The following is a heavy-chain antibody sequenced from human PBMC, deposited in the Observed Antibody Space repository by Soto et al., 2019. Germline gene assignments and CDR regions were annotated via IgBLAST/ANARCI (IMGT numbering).Heavy chain of an antibody. V-gene: IGHV3-48*04. J-gene: IGHJ4*02. CDR1: RVMGSTYA. CDR2: ISSSSSTI. CDR3: ARDRPHLTGTTGY. Sequence: GGSLRLSCVASRVMGSTYAMNWVRQAPGKGLEWVSYISSSSSTIYYADSVKGRFTISRDNAKNSLYLQMNSLRAEDTAVYYCARDRPHLTGTTGYWGQGTLVTVSS. D-gene: IGHD1-20*01.